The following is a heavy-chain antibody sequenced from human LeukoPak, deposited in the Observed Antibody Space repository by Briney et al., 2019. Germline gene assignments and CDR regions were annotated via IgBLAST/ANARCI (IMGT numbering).Heavy chain of an antibody. CDR1: GFTFSTFA. CDR2: ISNDGGNK. V-gene: IGHV3-30*18. J-gene: IGHJ1*01. CDR3: AKDTSSWYYRYFQH. Sequence: PGGSLRLSCAASGFTFSTFAMHWVRQAPGKGLEWVAVISNDGGNKHHADSVRGRFTISRDNSKNTLYLQMNSLRPEDSAVYYCAKDTSSWYYRYFQHWGRGILVTVSS. D-gene: IGHD6-13*01.